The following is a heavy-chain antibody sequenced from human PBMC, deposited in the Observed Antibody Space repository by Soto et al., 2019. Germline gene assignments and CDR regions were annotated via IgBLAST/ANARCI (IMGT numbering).Heavy chain of an antibody. CDR3: AKDGYNWNDIVD. D-gene: IGHD1-20*01. J-gene: IGHJ4*02. CDR2: IPYDGSNK. Sequence: QVQLVESGGGVVQPGRSLRLSCAGSGFTFSTYGMHWVRQAPGKGLEWMAVIPYDGSNKFYADSVKGRFIISRDNSKNTLYLQMNSLRAEDTAVYYCAKDGYNWNDIVDWGQGTLVTVSS. CDR1: GFTFSTYG. V-gene: IGHV3-30*18.